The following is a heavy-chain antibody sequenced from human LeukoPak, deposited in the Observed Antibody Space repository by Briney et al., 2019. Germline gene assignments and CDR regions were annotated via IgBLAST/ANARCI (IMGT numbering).Heavy chain of an antibody. CDR2: IVVGSGNT. CDR3: AAGPYCSGGSCYQNWFDP. D-gene: IGHD2-15*01. J-gene: IGHJ5*02. CDR1: GFTLTSSA. Sequence: SVKVSCKASGFTLTSSAVQWVRQARGQRLEWIGWIVVGSGNTNYAQKFQERVTITRDMSTSTAYMELSSLRSEDTAVYYCAAGPYCSGGSCYQNWFDPWGQGTLVTVSS. V-gene: IGHV1-58*01.